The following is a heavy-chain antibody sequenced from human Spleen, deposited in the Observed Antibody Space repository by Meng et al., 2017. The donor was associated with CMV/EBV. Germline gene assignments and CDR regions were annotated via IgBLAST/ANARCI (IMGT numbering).Heavy chain of an antibody. J-gene: IGHJ4*02. D-gene: IGHD2-21*02. Sequence: SCAVRWVRQAPGQGLEWMGWISTYNINTNYAQKFQGRVTMTTDTSTNTASMELRSLRSDDTAMYYCARIERRRILKYCGSDCSTTDYWGQGTLVTVSS. CDR2: ISTYNINT. V-gene: IGHV1-18*01. CDR3: ARIERRRILKYCGSDCSTTDY. CDR1: SCA.